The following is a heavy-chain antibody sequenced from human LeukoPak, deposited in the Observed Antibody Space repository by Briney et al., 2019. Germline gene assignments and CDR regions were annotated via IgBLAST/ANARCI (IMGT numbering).Heavy chain of an antibody. CDR2: ISGSGGST. J-gene: IGHJ4*02. CDR3: AKDRDGSGIFDY. CDR1: GFTFSSYW. Sequence: PGGSLRLSCAASGFTFSSYWMSWVRQAPGKGLEWVSAISGSGGSTYYADSVKGRFTISRDNSKNTLYLQMNSLRAEDTAVYYCAKDRDGSGIFDYWGQGTLVTVSS. V-gene: IGHV3-23*01. D-gene: IGHD3-10*01.